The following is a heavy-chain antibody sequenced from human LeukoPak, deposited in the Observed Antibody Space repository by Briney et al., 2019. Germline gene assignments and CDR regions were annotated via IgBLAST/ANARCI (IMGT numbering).Heavy chain of an antibody. V-gene: IGHV3-21*01. D-gene: IGHD4-17*01. CDR1: GFTFSSYS. Sequence: GGSLRLSCVVSGFTFSSYSMNWVRQAPGKGLEWVSSIRSSSSYIYYADSVKGRFMISRDNAKNSLHLQMNSLRAEDTAVYYCARDQYGDYVFDYWGQGTLVTVSS. CDR3: ARDQYGDYVFDY. CDR2: IRSSSSYI. J-gene: IGHJ4*02.